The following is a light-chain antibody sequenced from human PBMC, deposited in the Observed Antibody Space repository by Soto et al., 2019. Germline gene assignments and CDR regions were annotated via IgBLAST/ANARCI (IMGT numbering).Light chain of an antibody. V-gene: IGKV1-39*01. CDR1: QSISIY. CDR2: AAS. CDR3: QQSYSTPRLT. Sequence: DIQMTQSPSSLSASVGDRVTITCRASQSISIYLNWYQQKPGKAPKFLIYAASSLQSGVPSRFSGSGSGTDFTLTISILQPEDFATYYCQQSYSTPRLTFGGGTKVEIK. J-gene: IGKJ4*01.